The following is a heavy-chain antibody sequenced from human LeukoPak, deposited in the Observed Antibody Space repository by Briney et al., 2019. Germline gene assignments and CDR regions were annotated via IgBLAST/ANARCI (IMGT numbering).Heavy chain of an antibody. V-gene: IGHV1-24*01. D-gene: IGHD5-18*01. CDR2: FDPEDGET. Sequence: EASVKVSCKVSGYTLTELCMHWVRQAPGKGLEWMGGFDPEDGETIYAQKFQGRVTMTEDTSTDTAYMELSSLRSEDTAVYYCATVGYSYGYFFDYWGQGTLVTVSS. CDR3: ATVGYSYGYFFDY. J-gene: IGHJ4*02. CDR1: GYTLTELC.